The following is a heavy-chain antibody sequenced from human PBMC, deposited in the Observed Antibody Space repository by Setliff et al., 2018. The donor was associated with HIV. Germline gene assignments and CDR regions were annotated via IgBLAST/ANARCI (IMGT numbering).Heavy chain of an antibody. V-gene: IGHV5-10-1*01. CDR2: IDPSDSYT. CDR3: ASHDYYDSSVYYYRFDY. Sequence: PGESLKISCKGSGYSFPTYWIAWVRQMPGKGLEWMGRIDPSDSYTNYNPSFQGHVTISADKSISTAYLQWSSLKASDTAMYYCASHDYYDSSVYYYRFDYWGQGTLVTVSS. CDR1: GYSFPTYW. D-gene: IGHD3-22*01. J-gene: IGHJ4*02.